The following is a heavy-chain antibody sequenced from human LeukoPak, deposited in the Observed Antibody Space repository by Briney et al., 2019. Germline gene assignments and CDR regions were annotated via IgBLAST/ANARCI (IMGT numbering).Heavy chain of an antibody. D-gene: IGHD3-10*01. CDR3: ARSSYYYAADAFDI. CDR2: IYYSGST. CDR1: GGSLSSYY. J-gene: IGHJ3*02. V-gene: IGHV4-59*01. Sequence: SETLSLTCTVSGGSLSSYYWSWIRQPPGKGLEWIGYIYYSGSTNYNPSLKSRVTISVDTSKNQFSLKLSSVTAADTAVYYCARSSYYYAADAFDIWGQGTMVTVSS.